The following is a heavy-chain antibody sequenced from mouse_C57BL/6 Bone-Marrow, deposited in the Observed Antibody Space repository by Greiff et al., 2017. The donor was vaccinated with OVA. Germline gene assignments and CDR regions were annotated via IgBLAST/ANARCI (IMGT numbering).Heavy chain of an antibody. D-gene: IGHD1-1*01. J-gene: IGHJ3*01. V-gene: IGHV1-72*01. CDR3: ARSGALTTVKALFAY. Sequence: QVQLQQSGAELVKPGASVKLSCKASGYTFTSYWMHWVKQRPGRGLEWIGRIDPNSGGTKYNEKFKSKATLTVDKPSSTAYMPLSRLTSEDSAVYYCARSGALTTVKALFAYWGKGTLVTVSA. CDR2: IDPNSGGT. CDR1: GYTFTSYW.